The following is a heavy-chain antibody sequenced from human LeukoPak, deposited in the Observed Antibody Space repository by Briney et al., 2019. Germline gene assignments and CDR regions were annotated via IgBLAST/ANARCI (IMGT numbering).Heavy chain of an antibody. CDR3: ATDRPSSGWLRLASRGTNFDY. D-gene: IGHD6-19*01. CDR1: GYTFTSYY. J-gene: IGHJ4*02. CDR2: INPSGGST. V-gene: IGHV1-46*01. Sequence: ASVKVSCKASGYTFTSYYMHWVRQAPGQGLEWMGIINPSGGSTSYAQKFQGRVIMTRDMSTSTVYMELSSLRSEDTAVYYCATDRPSSGWLRLASRGTNFDYWGQGTLVTVSS.